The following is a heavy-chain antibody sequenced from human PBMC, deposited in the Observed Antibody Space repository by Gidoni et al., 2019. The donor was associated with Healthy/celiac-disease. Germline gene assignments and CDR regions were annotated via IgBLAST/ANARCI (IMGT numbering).Heavy chain of an antibody. CDR3: ARDYGDYGGDYYYYGMDV. Sequence: QVQLVESGGGVVQPGRSLRLSCAASGFTFSSYGMHWVRQAPGKGLEWVAVIWYDGSNKYYADSVKGRFTISRDNSKNTLYLQMNSLRAEDTAVYYCARDYGDYGGDYYYYGMDVWGQGTTVTVSS. CDR2: IWYDGSNK. D-gene: IGHD4-17*01. J-gene: IGHJ6*02. CDR1: GFTFSSYG. V-gene: IGHV3-33*01.